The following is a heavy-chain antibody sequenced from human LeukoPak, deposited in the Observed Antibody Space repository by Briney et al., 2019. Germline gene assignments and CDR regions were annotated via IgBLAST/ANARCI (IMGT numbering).Heavy chain of an antibody. CDR1: GYSISSGYY. V-gene: IGHV4-38-2*01. CDR2: IYHSGST. D-gene: IGHD3-22*01. CDR3: ARRWGYVSWGYDSSGYYYGN. J-gene: IGHJ4*02. Sequence: PSETLSLTCAVSGYSISSGYYWGWLRQPPGQGLEWIGSIYHSGSTYYNPSLKSRVTISVDTSKNQFSLKLSSVTAADTAVYYCARRWGYVSWGYDSSGYYYGNWGQGTLVTVSS.